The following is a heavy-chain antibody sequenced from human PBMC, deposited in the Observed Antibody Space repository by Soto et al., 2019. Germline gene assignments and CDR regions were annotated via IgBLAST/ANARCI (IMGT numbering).Heavy chain of an antibody. CDR2: IYPGDSDT. CDR3: ARQNDGVYYYYGMYV. J-gene: IGHJ6*02. Sequence: CVNISCKGSGYSFTSYWIGWVRQVPGKGLEWMGIIYPGDSDTRYSPSFQGQVTISADKSISTAYLQWSSLKASDTAMYYCARQNDGVYYYYGMYVWGQGTTVTVS. V-gene: IGHV5-51*01. D-gene: IGHD3-16*01. CDR1: GYSFTSYW.